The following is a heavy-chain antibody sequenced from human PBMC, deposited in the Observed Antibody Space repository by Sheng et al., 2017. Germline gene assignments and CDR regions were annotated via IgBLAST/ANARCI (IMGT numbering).Heavy chain of an antibody. CDR2: IIPIFGTA. Sequence: QVQLVQSGAEVKKPGSSVKVSCKASGGTFSSYAISWVRQAPGQGLEWMGGIIPIFGTANYAQKFQGRVTITADESTSTAYMELSSLRSEDTAVYYCARFSNYDFWSGSYAFDIWGQGTMVTVSS. V-gene: IGHV1-69*13. CDR3: ARFSNYDFWSGSYAFDI. J-gene: IGHJ3*02. CDR1: GGTFSSYA. D-gene: IGHD3-3*01.